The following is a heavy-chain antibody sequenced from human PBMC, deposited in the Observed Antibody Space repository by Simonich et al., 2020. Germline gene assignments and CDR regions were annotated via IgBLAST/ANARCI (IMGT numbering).Heavy chain of an antibody. CDR1: GYTFTGYY. D-gene: IGHD5-12*01. Sequence: QVQLVQSGAEVKKPGASVKVSCKASGYTFTGYYMHWVRQHPGKGLEWMRRDNQSRGGTTDAQNVQGRVTMTRDTSISTAYMELSRLRSANTAVYYCARDLFEMATIRYYYYGMDVWGQGTTVTVSS. V-gene: IGHV1-2*02. CDR2: DNQSRGGT. CDR3: ARDLFEMATIRYYYYGMDV. J-gene: IGHJ6*02.